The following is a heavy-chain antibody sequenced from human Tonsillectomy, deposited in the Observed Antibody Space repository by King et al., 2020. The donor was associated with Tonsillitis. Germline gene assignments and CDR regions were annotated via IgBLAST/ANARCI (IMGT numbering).Heavy chain of an antibody. CDR3: ATVYYHSSGYYAAVDI. CDR1: GYTLTELS. Sequence: QLVQSGAEVKKPGASVKVSCKVSGYTLTELSMHWVRQAPGKGLEWMGGFDPEDGETIYAQKFQGRVTMTEDTSTDTAYMELSSLRSEDTAVYYCATVYYHSSGYYAAVDIWGKGTMVTVSS. J-gene: IGHJ3*02. D-gene: IGHD3-22*01. CDR2: FDPEDGET. V-gene: IGHV1-24*01.